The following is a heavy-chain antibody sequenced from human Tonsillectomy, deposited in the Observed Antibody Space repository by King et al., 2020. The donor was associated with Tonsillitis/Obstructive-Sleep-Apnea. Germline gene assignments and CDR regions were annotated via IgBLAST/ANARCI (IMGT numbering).Heavy chain of an antibody. CDR2: MYYSGST. V-gene: IGHV4-39*01. D-gene: IGHD3-3*01. J-gene: IGHJ6*03. CDR3: ARQAYDFWSGYYRNNHHYYYMDV. CDR1: GGSISSSSYY. Sequence: QLQESGPGLVKPSETVSLTCTVSGGSISSSSYYWGWIRQPPGKGLEWIASMYYSGSTYYNPSLESRVTISVDTSKNQFSLKLRSVTAADTAVYYCARQAYDFWSGYYRNNHHYYYMDVWGKGTTVTVSS.